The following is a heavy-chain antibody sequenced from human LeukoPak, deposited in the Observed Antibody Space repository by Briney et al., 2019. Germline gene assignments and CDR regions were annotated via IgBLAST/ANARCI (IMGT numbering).Heavy chain of an antibody. D-gene: IGHD4-17*01. J-gene: IGHJ5*02. CDR2: ISSSSYI. CDR3: ARGGTTVTTYWFDP. Sequence: GGSLRLSCAASGFTFSSYSMNWVRQAPGKGLEWVSSISSSSYIYYADSVKGRFTISRDNAKNSLYLQMNSLRAEDTAVYYCARGGTTVTTYWFDPWGQGTLVTVSS. V-gene: IGHV3-21*01. CDR1: GFTFSSYS.